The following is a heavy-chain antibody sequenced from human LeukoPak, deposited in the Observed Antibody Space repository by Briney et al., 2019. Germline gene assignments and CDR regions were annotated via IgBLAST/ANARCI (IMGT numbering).Heavy chain of an antibody. CDR1: GFTFSSYA. J-gene: IGHJ4*02. D-gene: IGHD2-2*02. CDR3: ATYRHLPY. V-gene: IGHV3-23*01. CDR2: ISGSGGST. Sequence: GGSLRLSCAASGFTFSSYAMSWVRQTPGKGLEWVSAISGSGGSTYYADSVKGRFTISRDNSKNTLFLQMNSLRAEDSAMYYCATYRHLPYWGQGILVTVSS.